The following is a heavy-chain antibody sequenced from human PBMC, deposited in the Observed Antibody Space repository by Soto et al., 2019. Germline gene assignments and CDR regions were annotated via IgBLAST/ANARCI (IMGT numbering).Heavy chain of an antibody. V-gene: IGHV1-69*01. Sequence: QVQLVQSGAEVKKPGSSVKVSCKASGGTFSSYAISWVRQAPGQGLEWMGGIITIIGTANYEQKFQGRVTITADESTSRVYMELSSLRSEDTAVYYCARGDHSCSGCSCSSGVRYYYYGMDVWGQGTTVTVSS. D-gene: IGHD2-15*01. CDR1: GGTFSSYA. J-gene: IGHJ6*02. CDR2: IITIIGTA. CDR3: ARGDHSCSGCSCSSGVRYYYYGMDV.